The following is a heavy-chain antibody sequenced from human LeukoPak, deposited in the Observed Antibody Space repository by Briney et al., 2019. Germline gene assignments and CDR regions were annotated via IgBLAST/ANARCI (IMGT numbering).Heavy chain of an antibody. J-gene: IGHJ4*02. V-gene: IGHV3-23*01. CDR2: ISGSGGST. D-gene: IGHD2-2*01. CDR1: GFTSSSYA. CDR3: AKVIVVVPAAIGYFDY. Sequence: GGSLRLSCAASGFTSSSYAMSWVRQAPGKGLEWVSAISGSGGSTYYADSVKGRFTISRDNSKNTLYLQMNSLRAEDTAVYYCAKVIVVVPAAIGYFDYWGQGTLVTVSS.